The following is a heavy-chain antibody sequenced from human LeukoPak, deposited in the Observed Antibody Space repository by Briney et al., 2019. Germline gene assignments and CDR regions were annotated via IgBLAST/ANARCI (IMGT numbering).Heavy chain of an antibody. V-gene: IGHV3-33*01. CDR3: ARGDGYNDAEYLQH. CDR2: IWYDGSNK. CDR1: GFTFSSYG. D-gene: IGHD5-24*01. Sequence: PGGSLRLSCAASGFTFSSYGMHWVRQAPGKGLEWVGVIWYDGSNKYYGDSVKVRFTISRDKSKTTQYLQMNSLRVEATAVYYCARGDGYNDAEYLQHWGQGTLVTVS. J-gene: IGHJ1*01.